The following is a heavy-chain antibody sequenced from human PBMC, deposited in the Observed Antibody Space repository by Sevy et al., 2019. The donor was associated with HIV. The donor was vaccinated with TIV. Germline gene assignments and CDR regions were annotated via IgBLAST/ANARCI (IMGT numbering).Heavy chain of an antibody. CDR3: AKDRVAVVGDAFDS. CDR1: GFPFSSYA. Sequence: GGSLRLSCAASGFPFSSYAMNWVRQAPGKGLEWVSAISVSGGGPYYADSVKGRFTISRDNSKNTRYLQMNSLRSEDTAIYYWAKDRVAVVGDAFDSWGQGTMVTVSS. D-gene: IGHD2-2*01. V-gene: IGHV3-23*01. J-gene: IGHJ3*02. CDR2: ISVSGGGP.